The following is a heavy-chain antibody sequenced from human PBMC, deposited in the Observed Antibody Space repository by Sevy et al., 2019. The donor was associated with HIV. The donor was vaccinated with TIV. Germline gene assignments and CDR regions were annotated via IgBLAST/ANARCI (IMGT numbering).Heavy chain of an antibody. J-gene: IGHJ4*02. Sequence: GESLKISCKGSGYSFTNYWIGWVRQMPGKGLEWMGIIYPADSDTRYSPSFQGQVTISADKSVSTAYLQRSSLTASDTTLYYCASGEDKRYTLGRNNYFDYWGQGTLVTVSS. D-gene: IGHD1-20*01. V-gene: IGHV5-51*01. CDR1: GYSFTNYW. CDR3: ASGEDKRYTLGRNNYFDY. CDR2: IYPADSDT.